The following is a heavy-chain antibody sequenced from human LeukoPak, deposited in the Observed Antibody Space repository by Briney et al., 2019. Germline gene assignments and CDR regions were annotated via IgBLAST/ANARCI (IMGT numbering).Heavy chain of an antibody. CDR3: ARHGSIAVAGIHAFDI. Sequence: GESLKISCNSSGYIYTSYWIGWVRQMPGKGLEWMGIIYPGDSDTRYSPSFQGQVTISADKSISTAYLQWSSLKASDTAMYYCARHGSIAVAGIHAFDIWGQGTMVTVSS. V-gene: IGHV5-51*01. CDR2: IYPGDSDT. J-gene: IGHJ3*02. CDR1: GYIYTSYW. D-gene: IGHD6-19*01.